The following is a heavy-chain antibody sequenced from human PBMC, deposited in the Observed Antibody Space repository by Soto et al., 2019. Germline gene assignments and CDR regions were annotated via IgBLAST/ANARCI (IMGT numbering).Heavy chain of an antibody. Sequence: VQLVQSGAEVKKPGASVRVSCKASGYTFTSFGLSWVRQAPGQGPEWMGCISPESDKATYAHKFQGRITMTTDTATTTAYMDLRSLRSDDTAVYYCTRDVFFISPSTVTTDAYWGQGTLVSVS. J-gene: IGHJ4*02. CDR3: TRDVFFISPSTVTTDAY. CDR1: GYTFTSFG. D-gene: IGHD4-17*01. CDR2: ISPESDKA. V-gene: IGHV1-18*01.